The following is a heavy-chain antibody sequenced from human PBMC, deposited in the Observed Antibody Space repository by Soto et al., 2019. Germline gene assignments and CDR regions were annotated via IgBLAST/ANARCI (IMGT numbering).Heavy chain of an antibody. CDR2: IKQDGSEK. V-gene: IGHV3-7*03. D-gene: IGHD3-3*01. CDR3: ARDWAHYDFWSAPLTFDY. CDR1: GFTFSSYW. Sequence: GGSLRLSCAASGFTFSSYWMSWVRQAPGKGLEWVANIKQDGSEKYYVDSVKGRFTISRDNAKNSLYLQMNSLRAEDTAVYYCARDWAHYDFWSAPLTFDYWGQGTLVTSPQ. J-gene: IGHJ4*02.